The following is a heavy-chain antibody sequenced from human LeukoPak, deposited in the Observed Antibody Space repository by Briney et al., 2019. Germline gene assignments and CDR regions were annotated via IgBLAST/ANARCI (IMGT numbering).Heavy chain of an antibody. CDR1: GFTFRNFA. CDR3: AKDIELFMS. CDR2: LSHGGTRT. J-gene: IGHJ5*02. Sequence: PGGSLRLSCAASGFTFRNFAMSWVRQAPGKGLEWVSGLSHGGTRTFYAASVKGRFTISRDDSNSTLFLQMDNLRVEVTATYYCAKDIELFMSWGQGTLVIVSS. D-gene: IGHD1-26*01. V-gene: IGHV3-23*01.